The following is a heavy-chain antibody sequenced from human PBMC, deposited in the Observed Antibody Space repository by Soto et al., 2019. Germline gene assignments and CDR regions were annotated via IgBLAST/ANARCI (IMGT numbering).Heavy chain of an antibody. CDR2: IYYSGST. D-gene: IGHD2-15*01. J-gene: IGHJ6*03. V-gene: IGHV4-59*01. Sequence: QVQLQESGPGLVKPSETLSLTCTVSGGSISSYYWSWIRQPPGKGLEWIGYIYYSGSTNYNPSLKSRVTISVDTSKNQFSLMLSSVTAADTAVYYCARSYRRYCSGGSCYSYYYYMDVWGKGTTVTVSS. CDR3: ARSYRRYCSGGSCYSYYYYMDV. CDR1: GGSISSYY.